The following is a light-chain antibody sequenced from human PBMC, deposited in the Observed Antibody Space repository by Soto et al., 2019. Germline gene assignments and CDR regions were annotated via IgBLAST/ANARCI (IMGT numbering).Light chain of an antibody. Sequence: QSVLTQPPSVSEASRQRVTISCSGSSSNIGNNAVNWYQQLPGKAPKLLIYYDDLLPSGVSDRFSGSKSGTSASLAISGLQSGDKADYYCAAWDDSLNGHVFGTGTKVTVL. CDR1: SSNIGNNA. J-gene: IGLJ1*01. CDR2: YDD. CDR3: AAWDDSLNGHV. V-gene: IGLV1-36*01.